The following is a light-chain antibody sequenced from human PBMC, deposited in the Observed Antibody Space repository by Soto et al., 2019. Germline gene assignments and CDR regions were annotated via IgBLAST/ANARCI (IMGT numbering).Light chain of an antibody. CDR3: QSFDTSNYVV. CDR2: EDN. J-gene: IGLJ2*01. CDR1: SGSIASNY. V-gene: IGLV6-57*02. Sequence: NFMLTQPHSVSESPGKTVTISCTGSSGSIASNYVQWYQQRPGSAPTTVIYEDNQRPSGVSDRFSGSIDSSSNSASLTISGLKTEDEADYYCQSFDTSNYVVFGGGTKVTVL.